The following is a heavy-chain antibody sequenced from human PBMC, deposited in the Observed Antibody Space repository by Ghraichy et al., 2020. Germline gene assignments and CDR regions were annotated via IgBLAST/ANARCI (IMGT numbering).Heavy chain of an antibody. CDR2: ISWNSGSI. CDR1: GFTFDDYA. J-gene: IGHJ3*02. CDR3: AKDSWVATKDLSAFDI. D-gene: IGHD5-12*01. V-gene: IGHV3-9*01. Sequence: GGSLRLSCAASGFTFDDYAMHWVRQAPGKGLEWVSGISWNSGSIGYADSVKGRFTISRDNAKNSLYLQMNSLRAEDTALYYCAKDSWVATKDLSAFDIWGQGTMVTVSS.